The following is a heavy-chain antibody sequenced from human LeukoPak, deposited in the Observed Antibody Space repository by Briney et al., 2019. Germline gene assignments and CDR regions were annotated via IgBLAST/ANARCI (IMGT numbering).Heavy chain of an antibody. Sequence: GGSLRLSCAASGFTFSDYYMSWVRQAPGKGLEWVSVIYSGGSTYYADSVKGRFTISRDNSKNTLYLQMNSLRAEDTAVYYCARDFEMGIDYWGQGTLVTVSS. CDR3: ARDFEMGIDY. D-gene: IGHD7-27*01. CDR2: IYSGGST. J-gene: IGHJ4*02. V-gene: IGHV3-66*01. CDR1: GFTFSDYY.